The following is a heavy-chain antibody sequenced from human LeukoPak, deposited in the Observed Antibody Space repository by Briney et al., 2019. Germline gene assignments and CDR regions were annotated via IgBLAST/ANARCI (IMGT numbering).Heavy chain of an antibody. Sequence: SETLSLTCTVSGGSISSYYWSWIRQPPGKGLEWIGYIYYSGSTNYNPSLKSRVTISVDTSKNQFSLQLNSVTPEDTAVYYCARDELEQWLVPRLSWFDPWGQGTLVTVSS. CDR2: IYYSGST. CDR3: ARDELEQWLVPRLSWFDP. J-gene: IGHJ5*02. D-gene: IGHD6-19*01. V-gene: IGHV4-59*12. CDR1: GGSISSYY.